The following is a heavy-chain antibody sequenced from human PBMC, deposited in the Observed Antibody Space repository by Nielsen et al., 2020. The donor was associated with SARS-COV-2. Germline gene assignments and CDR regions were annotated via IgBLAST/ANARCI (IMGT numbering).Heavy chain of an antibody. Sequence: ASVKVSCKASGYTFTSHGISWVRQAPGQGLEWMGWINTNTGNPTYAQGFTGRFVFSLDTSVSTAYLQISSLKAEDTAVYYCASFSMVRGVIDFDYWGQGTLVTVSS. CDR1: GYTFTSHG. CDR2: INTNTGNP. J-gene: IGHJ4*02. CDR3: ASFSMVRGVIDFDY. D-gene: IGHD3-10*01. V-gene: IGHV7-4-1*02.